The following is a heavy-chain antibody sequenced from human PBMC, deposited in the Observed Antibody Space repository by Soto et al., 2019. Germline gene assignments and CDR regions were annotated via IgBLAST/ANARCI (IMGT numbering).Heavy chain of an antibody. D-gene: IGHD5-12*01. CDR2: IIPIFGTA. CDR3: ARFGNIVAKTRPGGCFDS. V-gene: IGHV1-69*13. Sequence: SVKVSCKASGGTFSSYAISWVRQAPGQGLEWMGGIIPIFGTANYAQKFQGRVTITADESTSTAYMELSSLRSEDTAVYYCARFGNIVAKTRPGGCFDSWGQGTLVTVSS. J-gene: IGHJ5*01. CDR1: GGTFSSYA.